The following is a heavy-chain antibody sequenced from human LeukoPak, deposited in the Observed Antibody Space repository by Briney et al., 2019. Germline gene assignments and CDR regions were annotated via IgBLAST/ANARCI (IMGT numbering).Heavy chain of an antibody. CDR1: GFTFRNYW. CDR2: IKQDGSQK. Sequence: QAGGSLRLSCATSGFTFRNYWMSWVRQAPGKGLQWVANIKQDGSQKYYVDSVKGRFTISRDNAKNSLYLQMDSLRAEDTAVYYCAKVIAARPAWGQGTLVTVSS. D-gene: IGHD6-6*01. J-gene: IGHJ5*02. V-gene: IGHV3-7*05. CDR3: AKVIAARPA.